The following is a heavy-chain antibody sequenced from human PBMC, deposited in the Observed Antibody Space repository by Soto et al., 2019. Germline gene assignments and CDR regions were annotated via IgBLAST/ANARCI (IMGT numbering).Heavy chain of an antibody. J-gene: IGHJ6*02. Sequence: SRTLSLTCVICGDSVSSNSAGWNWIRQSPSRGLEWLGRTYYKSKWNNDYALSVKSRITINPDTSKNQFSLHLYSVTPEDTAVYYCTGITWFRGIGVWGQGAPVTVFS. CDR3: TGITWFRGIGV. V-gene: IGHV6-1*01. D-gene: IGHD3-10*01. CDR2: TYYKSKWNN. CDR1: GDSVSSNSAG.